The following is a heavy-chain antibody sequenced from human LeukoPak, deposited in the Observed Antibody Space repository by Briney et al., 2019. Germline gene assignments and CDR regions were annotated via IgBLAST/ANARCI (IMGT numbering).Heavy chain of an antibody. J-gene: IGHJ4*02. CDR3: ARGHSGYSYVFDY. CDR1: GLTFSRYS. Sequence: PGGSLRLSCAASGLTFSRYSMNWVRQAPGKGLEWVSSISSSSYIYYADSVKGRFTISRDNAKNSPSLQMNSLRAEDTAIYYCARGHSGYSYVFDYWAQGTLVTVSS. V-gene: IGHV3-21*01. D-gene: IGHD5-18*01. CDR2: ISSSSYI.